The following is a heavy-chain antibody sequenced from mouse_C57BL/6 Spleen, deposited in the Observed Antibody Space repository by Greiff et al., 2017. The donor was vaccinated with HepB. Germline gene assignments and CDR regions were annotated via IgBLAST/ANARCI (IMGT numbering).Heavy chain of an antibody. Sequence: LLESGPELVKPGASVKISCKASGYAFSSSWMNWVKQRPGKGLEWIGRIYPGDGDTNYNGKFKGKATLTADKSSSTAYMQLSSLTSEDSAVYFCAKGTIAPYWGQGTLVTVSA. V-gene: IGHV1-82*01. CDR2: IYPGDGDT. CDR1: GYAFSSSW. CDR3: AKGTIAPY. D-gene: IGHD2-12*01. J-gene: IGHJ3*01.